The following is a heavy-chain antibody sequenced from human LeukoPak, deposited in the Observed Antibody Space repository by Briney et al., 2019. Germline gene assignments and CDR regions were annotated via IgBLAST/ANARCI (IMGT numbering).Heavy chain of an antibody. CDR2: IIPIFGTA. D-gene: IGHD5-18*01. CDR3: ARGPPYSYRYGART. V-gene: IGHV1-69*05. CDR1: GGTFSSYA. Sequence: GASVKASCKASGGTFSSYAISWVRQAPGQGLEWMGGIIPIFGTANYAQRFQGRVTITTDESTSTAYMELSSLRSEDTAVYYCARGPPYSYRYGARTWGQGTLVTVSS. J-gene: IGHJ5*02.